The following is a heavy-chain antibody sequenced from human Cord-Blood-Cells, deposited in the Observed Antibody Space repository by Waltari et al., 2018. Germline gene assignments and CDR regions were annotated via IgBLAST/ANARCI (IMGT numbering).Heavy chain of an antibody. Sequence: QVQLVESVGGVVQPGRSLRLSCAASGFTFSSYAMHWVRQAPGKGLEWVAVISYDGSNKYYADSVKGRFTISRDNSKNTLYLQMNSLRAEDTAVYYCARGPITGVDYWGQGTLVTVSS. CDR3: ARGPITGVDY. V-gene: IGHV3-30-3*01. CDR2: ISYDGSNK. CDR1: GFTFSSYA. J-gene: IGHJ4*02. D-gene: IGHD1-20*01.